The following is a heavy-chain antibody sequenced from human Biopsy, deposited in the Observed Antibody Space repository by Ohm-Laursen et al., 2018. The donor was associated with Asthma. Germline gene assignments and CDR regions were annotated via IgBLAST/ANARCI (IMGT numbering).Heavy chain of an antibody. V-gene: IGHV1-3*01. CDR3: ARTYYDFLTGQVNDAFAM. CDR1: GYTFINYA. Sequence: ASVKVSCKASGYTFINYAIHWVRQAPGQRLEWMGWINAGNGNTKYSQKFQGRVTISRDTSASTAYMDLSSLRSEGTAVYCCARTYYDFLTGQVNDAFAMWGQGTMVTVSS. J-gene: IGHJ3*02. CDR2: INAGNGNT. D-gene: IGHD3-9*01.